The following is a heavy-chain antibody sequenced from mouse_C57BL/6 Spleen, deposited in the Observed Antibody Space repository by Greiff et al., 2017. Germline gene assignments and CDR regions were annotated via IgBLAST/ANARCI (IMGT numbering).Heavy chain of an antibody. CDR2: IDPETGGT. V-gene: IGHV1-15*01. CDR1: GYTFTDYE. D-gene: IGHD2-3*01. CDR3: TRRDDGYYKFAY. Sequence: QVQLQQSGAELVRPGASVTLSCKASGYTFTDYEMHWVKQTPVHGLEWIGAIDPETGGTAYNQKFKGKAILTADKSSSTAYMELRSLTSEDSAVYYCTRRDDGYYKFAYWGQGTLVTVSA. J-gene: IGHJ3*01.